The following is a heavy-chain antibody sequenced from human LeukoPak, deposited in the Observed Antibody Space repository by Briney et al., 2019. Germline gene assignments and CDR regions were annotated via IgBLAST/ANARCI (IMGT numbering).Heavy chain of an antibody. CDR1: GFAFGSEA. CDR2: ISPGGGTT. J-gene: IGHJ2*01. Sequence: GSLRLSCAVSGFAFGSEAMSWVRQSPARGLEWVASISPGGGTTYYADSVEGRFTISRDNSKNTLCLHINSLRAEDTAVYYCAKGYRYFDLWGRGTLVAVSS. V-gene: IGHV3-23*01. CDR3: AKGYRYFDL.